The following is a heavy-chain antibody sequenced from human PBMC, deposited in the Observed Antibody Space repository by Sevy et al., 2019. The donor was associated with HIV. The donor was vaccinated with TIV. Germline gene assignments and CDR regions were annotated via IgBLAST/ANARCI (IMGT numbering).Heavy chain of an antibody. D-gene: IGHD1-7*01. Sequence: GGSLRLSCAASGFIFSNYGMHWVRQAPGKGLEWVAVISSDGSDRDYADSVKGRFTISRDNSKDTLDLQMNSLRVEDTAVYYCARDRRNYGGQYFDYWGQGTLVTVSS. J-gene: IGHJ4*02. CDR1: GFIFSNYG. CDR2: ISSDGSDR. V-gene: IGHV3-30*03. CDR3: ARDRRNYGGQYFDY.